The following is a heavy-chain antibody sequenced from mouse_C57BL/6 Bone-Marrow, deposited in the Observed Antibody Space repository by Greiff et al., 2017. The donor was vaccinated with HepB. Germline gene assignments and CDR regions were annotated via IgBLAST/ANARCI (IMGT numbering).Heavy chain of an antibody. CDR1: GYAFSSSW. CDR2: IYPGDGDT. V-gene: IGHV1-82*01. J-gene: IGHJ2*01. CDR3: ARRRRYGSRYFDY. Sequence: QVQLQQSGPELVKPGASVKISCKASGYAFSSSWMNWVKQRPGKGLEWIGRIYPGDGDTNYNGKFKGKATLTADKSSSTAYMQLSSLTSEDSAVYFCARRRRYGSRYFDYWGQGTTLTVSS. D-gene: IGHD1-1*01.